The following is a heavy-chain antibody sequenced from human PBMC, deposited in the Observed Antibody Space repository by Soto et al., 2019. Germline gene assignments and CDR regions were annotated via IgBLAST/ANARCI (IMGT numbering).Heavy chain of an antibody. J-gene: IGHJ4*02. CDR2: VYNSGST. D-gene: IGHD3-22*01. CDR3: ATASSSGSSGELDY. CDR1: GGSISSFY. V-gene: IGHV4-59*01. Sequence: QVQLQESGPGLVKPSETLSLTCTVSGGSISSFYWSWIRQSPGKGLEWIGYVYNSGSTDYNPSLLSRVTLSIDTSKNQFSLRLTSVTAADTAVYYCATASSSGSSGELDYWGQGTLVTVSS.